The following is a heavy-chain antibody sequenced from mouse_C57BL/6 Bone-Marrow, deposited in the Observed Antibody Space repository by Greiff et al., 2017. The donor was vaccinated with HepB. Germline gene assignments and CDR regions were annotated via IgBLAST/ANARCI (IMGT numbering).Heavy chain of an antibody. J-gene: IGHJ4*01. V-gene: IGHV1-18*01. CDR3: ASSGGNPYYYAMDY. CDR1: GYTFTDYN. CDR2: INPNNGGT. D-gene: IGHD2-1*01. Sequence: EVQLQQSGPELVKPGASVKIPCKASGYTFTDYNMDWVKQSHGKSLEWIGDINPNNGGTIYNQKFKGKATLTVDKSSSTAYMELRSLTSEDTAVYYCASSGGNPYYYAMDYWGQGTSVTVSS.